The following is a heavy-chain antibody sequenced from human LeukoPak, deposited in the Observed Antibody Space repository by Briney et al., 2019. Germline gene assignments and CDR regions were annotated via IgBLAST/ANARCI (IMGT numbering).Heavy chain of an antibody. V-gene: IGHV3-23*01. J-gene: IGHJ4*02. Sequence: GGSLRLSCVVSGFSFGSYPMSWVRQAPGKGLEWVSAIGGRDGSTYYADSVKGRFTISRDNSKNTLYVQMNSLRAEDTAVYYCAKGHYYGSGSLDYWGQGTLVTVSS. CDR1: GFSFGSYP. CDR2: IGGRDGST. D-gene: IGHD3-10*01. CDR3: AKGHYYGSGSLDY.